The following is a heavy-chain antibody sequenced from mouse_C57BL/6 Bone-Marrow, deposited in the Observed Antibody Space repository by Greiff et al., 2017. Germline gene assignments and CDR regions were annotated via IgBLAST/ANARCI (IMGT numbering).Heavy chain of an antibody. D-gene: IGHD2-3*01. CDR1: GFTFSSYG. J-gene: IGHJ2*01. V-gene: IGHV5-6*01. Sequence: EVKVVESGGDLVKPGGSLKLSCAASGFTFSSYGMSWVRQTPDKRLEWVATISSGGSYTYYPDSVKGRFTISRDNAKNTLYLQMSSLKSEDTAMYYCARQGYDYLDYWGRGTTLTVSS. CDR3: ARQGYDYLDY. CDR2: ISSGGSYT.